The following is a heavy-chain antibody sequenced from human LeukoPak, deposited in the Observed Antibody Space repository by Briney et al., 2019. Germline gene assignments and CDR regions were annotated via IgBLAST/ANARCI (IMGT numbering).Heavy chain of an antibody. CDR1: GYSISSSDYY. Sequence: SETLSLTCTVSGYSISSSDYYWGWIRQPPGKGLEWLGSIYYSGSSYYNPSLKSRVIISVDTSKNQFSLKVSSVTAADTAVYFCARLFDDYGDQRGLDYWGQGILVTVSS. D-gene: IGHD4-17*01. CDR3: ARLFDDYGDQRGLDY. J-gene: IGHJ4*02. V-gene: IGHV4-39*07. CDR2: IYYSGSS.